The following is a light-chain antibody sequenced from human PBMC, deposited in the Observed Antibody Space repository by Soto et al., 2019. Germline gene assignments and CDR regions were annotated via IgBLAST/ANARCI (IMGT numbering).Light chain of an antibody. CDR1: QSVSSY. CDR3: QQRSNWPPYT. J-gene: IGKJ2*01. Sequence: EIVLTQSPATLSLSPGERATLSCRASQSVSSYLAWYQQKPGQAPRLLIYDASNSATGIPARFSGSGSGTDFTLPIISLEPEDFAVYYCQQRSNWPPYTFGQGTKLEIK. CDR2: DAS. V-gene: IGKV3-11*01.